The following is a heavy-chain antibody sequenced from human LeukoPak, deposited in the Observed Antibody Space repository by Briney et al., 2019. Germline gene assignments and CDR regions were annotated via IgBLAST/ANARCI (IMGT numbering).Heavy chain of an antibody. J-gene: IGHJ4*02. D-gene: IGHD3-22*01. CDR3: ARAFFYDSSGYLFDY. V-gene: IGHV4-31*03. CDR2: IYYSGST. CDR1: GGSISSGGYY. Sequence: KASETLSLTCTVSGGSISSGGYYWSWIRQHPGKGLEWTGYIYYSGSTYYNPSLKSRVTISVDTSKNQFSLKLSSVTAADTAVYYCARAFFYDSSGYLFDYWGQGTLVTVSS.